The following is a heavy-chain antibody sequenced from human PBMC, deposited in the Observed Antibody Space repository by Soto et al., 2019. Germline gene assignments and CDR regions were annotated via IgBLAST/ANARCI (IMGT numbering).Heavy chain of an antibody. V-gene: IGHV4-4*02. CDR1: GGSINSSDW. J-gene: IGHJ4*02. CDR2: ISLGGKI. CDR3: ARDLAVALIDY. D-gene: IGHD6-19*01. Sequence: SETLSLTCTVSGGSINSSDWWNWVRQPPGKGLEWIGEISLGGKINYNPSLKSRVTISIDKSKNQFSLKLSSVTAADTAVYYCARDLAVALIDYWGQGTLVTVSS.